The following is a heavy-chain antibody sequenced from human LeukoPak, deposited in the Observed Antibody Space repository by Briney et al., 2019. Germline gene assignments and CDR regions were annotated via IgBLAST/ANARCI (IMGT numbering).Heavy chain of an antibody. Sequence: MSSETLSLTCTVSGASINNYYWSWIRQPPGKGLEWVGYIFPGESGNYNPSLKSRVTISVDTSNSRFSLTLASVTAADTAIYYCTRGHFDLNTWGQGTLVTVSS. CDR2: IFPGESG. CDR3: TRGHFDLNT. D-gene: IGHD3-10*01. V-gene: IGHV4-4*08. CDR1: GASINNYY. J-gene: IGHJ5*02.